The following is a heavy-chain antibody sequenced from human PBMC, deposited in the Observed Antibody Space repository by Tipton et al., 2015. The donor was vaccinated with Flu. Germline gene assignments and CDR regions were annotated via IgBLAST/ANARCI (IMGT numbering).Heavy chain of an antibody. D-gene: IGHD3-10*02. J-gene: IGHJ4*02. CDR1: GGSFTNYY. V-gene: IGHV4-59*08. CDR2: VFDSVNT. Sequence: TLSLTCTVSGGSFTNYYWSWIRQPPGKGLEWIGYVFDSVNTNYNPSLKSRVTISVDTSKSQFSLKLRSVTAADTAVYYCARLSYYDVDLKNFYFDCWGQGALVTVSS. CDR3: ARLSYYDVDLKNFYFDC.